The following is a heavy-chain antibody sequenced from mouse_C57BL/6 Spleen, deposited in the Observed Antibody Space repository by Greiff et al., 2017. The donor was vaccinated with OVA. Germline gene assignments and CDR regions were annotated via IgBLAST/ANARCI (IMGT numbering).Heavy chain of an antibody. CDR2: IDPSDSET. J-gene: IGHJ3*01. V-gene: IGHV1-52*01. CDR3: ARGGDYDSAY. CDR1: GYTFTSYW. Sequence: QVHVKQPGAELVRPGSSVKLSCKASGYTFTSYWMHWVKQRPIQGLEWIGNIDPSDSETHYNQKFKDKATLTVDKSSSTAYMQLSSLTSEDSAVYYCARGGDYDSAYWGQGTLVTVSA. D-gene: IGHD2-4*01.